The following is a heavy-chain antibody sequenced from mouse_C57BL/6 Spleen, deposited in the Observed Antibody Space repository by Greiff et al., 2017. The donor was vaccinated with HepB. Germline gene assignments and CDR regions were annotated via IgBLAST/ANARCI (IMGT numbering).Heavy chain of an antibody. CDR1: GYTFTSYW. D-gene: IGHD3-1*01. CDR3: ARRGSSFDY. J-gene: IGHJ2*01. CDR2: IDPSDSYT. V-gene: IGHV1-69*01. Sequence: VQLQQPGAELVMPGASVKLSCKASGYTFTSYWMHWVKQRPGQGLEWIGEIDPSDSYTNYNQKFKGKSTLTVDKSSSTAYMQLSSLTSEDSAVYYCARRGSSFDYWGQGTTLTVSS.